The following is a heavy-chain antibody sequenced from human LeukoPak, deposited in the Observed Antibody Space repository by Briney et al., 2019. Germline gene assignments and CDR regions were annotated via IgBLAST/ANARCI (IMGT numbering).Heavy chain of an antibody. D-gene: IGHD3-22*01. CDR2: ISYDGSKK. Sequence: GGSLRLSCAASGITFSSFGMHWVRQAPGNGLEWMTIISYDGSKKYYADSVKGRFTVSRDNSKNTLYLQMNSLRAEDTAVYYCAKGYYYYDSSGYLFDYWGQGTLVTVSS. CDR1: GITFSSFG. J-gene: IGHJ4*02. CDR3: AKGYYYYDSSGYLFDY. V-gene: IGHV3-30*18.